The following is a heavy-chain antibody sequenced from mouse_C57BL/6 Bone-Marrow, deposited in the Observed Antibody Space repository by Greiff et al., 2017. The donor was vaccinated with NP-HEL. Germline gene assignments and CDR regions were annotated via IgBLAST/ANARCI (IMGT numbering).Heavy chain of an antibody. D-gene: IGHD1-1*01. J-gene: IGHJ2*01. Sequence: EVQRVESGEGLVKPGGSLELSCAASGFTFSSYAMSWVRQTPEKRLEWVAYISSGGDYIYYADTVKGRFTISRDNARNTLYLQMSSLKSEDTAMYYCTRGYYYYGSDYWGQGTTLTVSS. CDR3: TRGYYYYGSDY. CDR1: GFTFSSYA. V-gene: IGHV5-9-1*02. CDR2: ISSGGDYI.